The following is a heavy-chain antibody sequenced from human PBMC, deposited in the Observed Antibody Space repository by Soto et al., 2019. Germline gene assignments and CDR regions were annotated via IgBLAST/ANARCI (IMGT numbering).Heavy chain of an antibody. Sequence: QVQLVQSGAEVKKPGSSVKVSCKASGGTFSSYAISWVRQAPGQGLEWMGGIIPIFGTANYAQKFQGRVTITADESTSPAYMEVSILRSEDTAVYYCARESRYCSGSSCYCLPGIDYWGQGTLVSVSS. CDR2: IIPIFGTA. V-gene: IGHV1-69*12. J-gene: IGHJ4*02. D-gene: IGHD2-15*01. CDR3: ARESRYCSGSSCYCLPGIDY. CDR1: GGTFSSYA.